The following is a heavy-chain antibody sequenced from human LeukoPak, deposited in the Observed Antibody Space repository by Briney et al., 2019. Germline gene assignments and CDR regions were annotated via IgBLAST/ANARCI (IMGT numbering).Heavy chain of an antibody. D-gene: IGHD4-17*01. CDR3: ARAPTVTGVRQFDY. Sequence: GGSLRLSCAASGLTVSSNYMSWVRQAPGKGLEWVSVIYSGGSTYYADSVKGRFTISRDNSKNTLYLQMNSLRAEDTAVYYCARAPTVTGVRQFDYWGQGTLVTVSS. J-gene: IGHJ4*02. V-gene: IGHV3-66*01. CDR2: IYSGGST. CDR1: GLTVSSNY.